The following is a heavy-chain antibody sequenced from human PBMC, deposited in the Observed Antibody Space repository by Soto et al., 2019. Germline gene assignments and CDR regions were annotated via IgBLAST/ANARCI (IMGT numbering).Heavy chain of an antibody. Sequence: SGTLSLSCAVSGDSISSYYCIWIRQPPGKGLESIGCLYYSRSAYYNPSLKSRVTISVDTSKNQFSLKLSSVTAADTAVYYCARDYDSSGDYWGQGTLVT. CDR1: GDSISSYY. J-gene: IGHJ4*02. D-gene: IGHD3-22*01. CDR2: LYYSRSA. V-gene: IGHV4-59*04. CDR3: ARDYDSSGDY.